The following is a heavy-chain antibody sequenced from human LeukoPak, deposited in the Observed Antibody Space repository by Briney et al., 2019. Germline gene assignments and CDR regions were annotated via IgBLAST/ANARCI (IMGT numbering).Heavy chain of an antibody. CDR1: GGTFSSYA. V-gene: IGHV1-69*06. Sequence: EASVKVSCKASGGTFSSYAISWVRQAPGQGLEWMGGIIPIFGTANYAQKFQGRVTITADKSTSTAYMELSSLRSEDTAVYYCARATHSGSYGGDAFDIWGQGTTVTVSS. J-gene: IGHJ3*02. CDR2: IIPIFGTA. D-gene: IGHD1-26*01. CDR3: ARATHSGSYGGDAFDI.